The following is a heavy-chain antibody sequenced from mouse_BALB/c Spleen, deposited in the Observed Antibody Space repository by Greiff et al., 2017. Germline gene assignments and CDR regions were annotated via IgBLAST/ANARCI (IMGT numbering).Heavy chain of an antibody. CDR3: AREVRPRFAY. V-gene: IGHV5-6-5*01. D-gene: IGHD2-14*01. CDR2: ISSGGST. Sequence: DVMLVESGGGLVKPGGSLKLSCAASGFTFSSYAMSWVRQTPEKRLEWVASISSGGSTYYPDSVKGRFTISRDNARNILYLQMSSLRSEDTAMYYCAREVRPRFAYWGQGTLVTVSA. CDR1: GFTFSSYA. J-gene: IGHJ3*01.